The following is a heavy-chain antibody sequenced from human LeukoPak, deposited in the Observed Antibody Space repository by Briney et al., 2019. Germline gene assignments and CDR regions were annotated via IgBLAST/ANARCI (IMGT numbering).Heavy chain of an antibody. CDR2: ISAGNGNT. D-gene: IGHD1-26*01. J-gene: IGHJ4*02. CDR3: ARDSGSGNNDY. CDR1: GYTFTSYA. V-gene: IGHV1-3*01. Sequence: GASVKVSCTASGYTFTSYAIHWVRQAPGQRLEWMGWISAGNGNTKYSQNFQGRVTFISNTSATTAFMELSSLRSDDAAVYYCARDSGSGNNDYWGQGTLVTVSS.